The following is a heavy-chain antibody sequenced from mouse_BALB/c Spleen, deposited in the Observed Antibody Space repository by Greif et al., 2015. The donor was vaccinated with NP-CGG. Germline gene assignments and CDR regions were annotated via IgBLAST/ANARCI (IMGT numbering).Heavy chain of an antibody. CDR2: IDPYNGGT. CDR3: ARDNLVGYFDV. J-gene: IGHJ1*01. CDR1: GYAFTGSN. D-gene: IGHD1-1*01. Sequence: VQLQQSGPELVKPGASVKVSCKASGYAFTGSNMYWVKQSHGKSLEWIGYIDPYNGGTTYNQKFKGKATLTVDKSSGTAYMHLNSLTSEDSAVYYCARDNLVGYFDVWGAGTTVTVSS. V-gene: IGHV1S135*01.